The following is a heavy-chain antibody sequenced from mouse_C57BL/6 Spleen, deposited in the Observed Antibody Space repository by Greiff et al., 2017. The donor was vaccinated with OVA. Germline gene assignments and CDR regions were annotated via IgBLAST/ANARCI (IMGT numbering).Heavy chain of an antibody. Sequence: EVMLVESGGGLVKPGGSLKLSCAASGFTFSDYGMHWVRQAPEKGLEWVAYISSGSSTIYYADTVKGRFTISRDNAKNTLFLQMTSLRSEDTAMYYCARNSIYSAWCAYWGQGTLVTVSA. CDR3: ARNSIYSAWCAY. CDR2: ISSGSSTI. V-gene: IGHV5-17*01. D-gene: IGHD1-3*01. J-gene: IGHJ3*01. CDR1: GFTFSDYG.